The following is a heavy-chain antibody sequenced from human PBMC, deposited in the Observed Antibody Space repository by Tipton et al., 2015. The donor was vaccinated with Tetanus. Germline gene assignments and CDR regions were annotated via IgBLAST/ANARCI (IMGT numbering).Heavy chain of an antibody. V-gene: IGHV3-23*01. J-gene: IGHJ4*02. CDR3: AKEKQLVPSFDH. CDR2: ISGSAGST. CDR1: GFTFSSYV. Sequence: SLRLSCAASGFTFSSYVMTWVRQAPGEGLEWVSSISGSAGSTYYADSVKGRFTIFRDNSNSTLYLEMNNLRADDTAVYYCAKEKQLVPSFDHWGQGTLVIVSS. D-gene: IGHD6-13*01.